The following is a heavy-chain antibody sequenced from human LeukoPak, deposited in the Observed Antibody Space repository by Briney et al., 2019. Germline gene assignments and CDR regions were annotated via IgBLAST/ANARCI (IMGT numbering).Heavy chain of an antibody. J-gene: IGHJ2*01. Sequence: GGSLRLSCAASGFTFSSYWMSWVRQAPGKGLEWVANIKQDGSEKYSVDSVKGRFTISRDNAKNSLYLQMNSLRAEDTAVYYCARWRYGDYELYWYFDLWGRGTLVTVSS. CDR2: IKQDGSEK. D-gene: IGHD4-17*01. V-gene: IGHV3-7*01. CDR3: ARWRYGDYELYWYFDL. CDR1: GFTFSSYW.